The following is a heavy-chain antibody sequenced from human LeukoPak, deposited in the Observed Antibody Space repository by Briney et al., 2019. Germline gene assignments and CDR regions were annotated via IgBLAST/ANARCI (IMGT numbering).Heavy chain of an antibody. CDR3: ARGRPIVWFGALFFDY. J-gene: IGHJ4*02. Sequence: NPSETLSLTCTVSGGSISSYYWSWIRQPPGKGLEWIGYIYYSGSTNYNTSLKSRVPISVDKSKNQFSLKLSSVTAADTAVYYCARGRPIVWFGALFFDYGAQGTRVTFS. D-gene: IGHD3-10*01. V-gene: IGHV4-59*01. CDR1: GGSISSYY. CDR2: IYYSGST.